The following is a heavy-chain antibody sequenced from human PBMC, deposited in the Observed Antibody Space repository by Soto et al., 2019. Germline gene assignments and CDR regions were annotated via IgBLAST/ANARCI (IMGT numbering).Heavy chain of an antibody. D-gene: IGHD3-3*01. V-gene: IGHV4-34*01. CDR3: AREVTVRRYDFWSGYYVSWFDP. Sequence: SETLSLTCAVYGGSFSGYYWSWIRQPPGKGLEWIGETNHSGSTNYNPPLKSRVTISVDTSKNQFSLKLSSVTAADTAVCYCAREVTVRRYDFWSGYYVSWFDPWGQGTLVTVSS. CDR2: TNHSGST. J-gene: IGHJ5*02. CDR1: GGSFSGYY.